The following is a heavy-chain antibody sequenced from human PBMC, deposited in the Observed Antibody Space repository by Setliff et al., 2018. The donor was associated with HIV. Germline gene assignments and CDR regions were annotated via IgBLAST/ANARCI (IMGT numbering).Heavy chain of an antibody. CDR2: INPNSGGT. Sequence: ASVKVSCKASGYTFTGYYMHWVRQAPGQGLEWMGRINPNSGGTNYAQKFQGRVTMTRDTSISTAYMELSRLRSDDTAVYYCARPGYYGSSGPYAFDIWGQVTMVTVSS. CDR3: ARPGYYGSSGPYAFDI. J-gene: IGHJ3*02. CDR1: GYTFTGYY. V-gene: IGHV1-2*06. D-gene: IGHD3-22*01.